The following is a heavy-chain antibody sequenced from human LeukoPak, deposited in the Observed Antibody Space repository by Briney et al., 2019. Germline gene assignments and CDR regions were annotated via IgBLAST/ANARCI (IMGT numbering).Heavy chain of an antibody. J-gene: IGHJ4*02. D-gene: IGHD5-12*01. CDR2: IYQSGST. CDR3: ARLPTITFFDY. CDR1: GYSIRNGYN. Sequence: PSETLSLTCTVSGYSIRNGYNWGWIRLSPGKGLEWLGSIYQSGSTYDNPSLKSRVTISVDTSKNQFSLKLSSVTAADTAVYYCARLPTITFFDYWGQGTLVTVSS. V-gene: IGHV4-38-2*02.